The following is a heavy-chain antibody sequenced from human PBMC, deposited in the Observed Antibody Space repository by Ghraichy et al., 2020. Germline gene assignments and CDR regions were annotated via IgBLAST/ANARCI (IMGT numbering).Heavy chain of an antibody. D-gene: IGHD2-15*01. CDR1: GFTFISYA. J-gene: IGHJ4*02. CDR2: ISGSGGST. Sequence: GGSLRLSCAASGFTFISYAMNWVRQAPGKGLELVSTISGSGGSTSYADSVRGRFTISRDNSKNTLYLQMNSLRAEETAVYYCAKRYCSSGSCYSIDYWGQGTLVTVSS. CDR3: AKRYCSSGSCYSIDY. V-gene: IGHV3-23*01.